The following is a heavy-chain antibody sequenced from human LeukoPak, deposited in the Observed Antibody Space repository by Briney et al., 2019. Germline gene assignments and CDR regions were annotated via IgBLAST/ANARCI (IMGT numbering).Heavy chain of an antibody. CDR3: TRFPSPPYGDSQDFDY. D-gene: IGHD4-17*01. CDR1: GFTFSSFG. CDR2: IRSKANSYVT. V-gene: IGHV3-73*01. Sequence: GGSLRLSCAASGFTFSSFGMHWVRQASGKGLEWVGRIRSKANSYVTTYAASVKGRFTISRDDSKNTAYLQMNRLKTEDTAVYYCTRFPSPPYGDSQDFDYWGRGTLVTVSS. J-gene: IGHJ4*02.